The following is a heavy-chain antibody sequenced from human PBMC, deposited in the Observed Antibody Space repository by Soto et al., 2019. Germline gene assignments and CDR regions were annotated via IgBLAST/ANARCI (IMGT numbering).Heavy chain of an antibody. CDR3: AKDVGYCSGGSCCWTYCMDV. CDR1: GFTFSSYG. J-gene: IGHJ6*02. V-gene: IGHV3-30*18. CDR2: ISYDGSNK. Sequence: QVQLVESGGGVVQPGRSLRLSCAASGFTFSSYGMHWVRQAPGKGLEWVAVISYDGSNKYYADSVKGRFTISRDNSKNMQYLQMTSLRAEDTDVYYCAKDVGYCSGGSCCWTYCMDVWGQGTTVTVSS. D-gene: IGHD2-15*01.